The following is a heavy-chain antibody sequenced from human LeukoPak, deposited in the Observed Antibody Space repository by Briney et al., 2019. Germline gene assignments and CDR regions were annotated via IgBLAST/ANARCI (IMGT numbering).Heavy chain of an antibody. CDR1: GFTFNNYW. V-gene: IGHV3-7*01. CDR3: VRGVPVTPGIDY. J-gene: IGHJ4*02. D-gene: IGHD2-2*01. CDR2: INQDGSEK. Sequence: GGSLRLSCAASGFTFNNYWMSWVRQAPGKGLESVANINQDGSEKYYVDSVKGRFTISRDNAKNTLYLQVSSQRVEDTAVYYCVRGVPVTPGIDYWGQGTLVTVSS.